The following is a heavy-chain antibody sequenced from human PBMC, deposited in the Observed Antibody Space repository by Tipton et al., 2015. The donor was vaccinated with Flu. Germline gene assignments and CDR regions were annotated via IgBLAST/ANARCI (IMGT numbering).Heavy chain of an antibody. CDR2: IDTGGST. CDR1: GLTVSSNY. D-gene: IGHD2-15*01. CDR3: ARQVDSATDYFDL. J-gene: IGHJ5*02. V-gene: IGHV3-66*04. Sequence: GSLRLSCAAFGLTVSSNYISWVRQAPGKGLQWVSVIDTGGSTYYTPSVRGRFTVSKDNSKNTVYLQMNSLRAEGTALYYCARQVDSATDYFDLWGQGTLVTVSS.